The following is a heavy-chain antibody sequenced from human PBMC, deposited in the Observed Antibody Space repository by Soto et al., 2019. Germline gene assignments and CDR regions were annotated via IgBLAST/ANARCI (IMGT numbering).Heavy chain of an antibody. CDR1: GYTFTSYG. D-gene: IGHD3-10*01. Sequence: QVQLVQSGAEVKKPGASVKVSCKASGYTFTSYGISWVRQAPGQGLEWMGWISAYNGNTNYAQKLXGRVPMXXDTSTSTAYMELRSLRSDDTAVYYCARDHGSGKSLGRWEDYWGQGTLVTVSS. V-gene: IGHV1-18*01. CDR3: ARDHGSGKSLGRWEDY. CDR2: ISAYNGNT. J-gene: IGHJ4*02.